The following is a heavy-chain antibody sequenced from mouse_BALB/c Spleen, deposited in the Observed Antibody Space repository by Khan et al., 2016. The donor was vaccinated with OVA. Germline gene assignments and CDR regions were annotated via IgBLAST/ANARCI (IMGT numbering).Heavy chain of an antibody. CDR3: VRVSVNSRFAY. D-gene: IGHD1-3*01. J-gene: IGHJ3*01. Sequence: QVQLQQSGAELVRPGVSVKISCKGSGYTFTDYAMHWVKQSHAKSLEWIGVISTYYGDASYNQKIKGKATMTVDKSSRTAYMELARLTSEDSAIYYCVRVSVNSRFAYWGQGTLVTVSA. V-gene: IGHV1S137*01. CDR1: GYTFTDYA. CDR2: ISTYYGDA.